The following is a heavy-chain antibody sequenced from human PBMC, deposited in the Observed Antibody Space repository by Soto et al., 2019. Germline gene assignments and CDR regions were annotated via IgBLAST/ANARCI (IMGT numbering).Heavy chain of an antibody. CDR3: ARAPIVVGTTTYYFDY. CDR1: GYTFTGYY. D-gene: IGHD2-15*01. V-gene: IGHV1-2*04. CDR2: INPNSGGT. J-gene: IGHJ4*02. Sequence: ASVKVSCKASGYTFTGYYMHWVRQAPGQGLEWMGWINPNSGGTNYAQKFQGWVTMTRDTSISTAYMELSRLRSDDTAVYYCARAPIVVGTTTYYFDYWGQGTLVTVSS.